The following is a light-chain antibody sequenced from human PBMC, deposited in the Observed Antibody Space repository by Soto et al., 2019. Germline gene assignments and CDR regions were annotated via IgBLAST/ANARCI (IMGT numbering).Light chain of an antibody. CDR3: QQYYSTPPYT. Sequence: DIVMTQSPDSLAVSLGERATINCKSSQSVLYSSNNKNYLAWYQQKPGQPPKLLIYWASTRESGVPDRFSGSGFGTDFPLTISSLQAEDVAVYYCQQYYSTPPYTFGQGTKLRSN. CDR2: WAS. J-gene: IGKJ2*01. V-gene: IGKV4-1*01. CDR1: QSVLYSSNNKNY.